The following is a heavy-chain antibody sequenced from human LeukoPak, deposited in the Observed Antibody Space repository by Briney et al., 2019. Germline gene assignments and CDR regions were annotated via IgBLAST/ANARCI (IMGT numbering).Heavy chain of an antibody. CDR1: GFAFSNHA. CDR3: ANEIRPNDY. Sequence: GGSLRLSCTASGFAFSNHAMSWVRQAPGKGLEGVSSISISGGTTYYADSVKGRFTISRENSKSTLYLQMNSLRADDTAVYYCANEIRPNDYWGQGTLVTVSS. V-gene: IGHV3-23*01. J-gene: IGHJ4*02. D-gene: IGHD4-17*01. CDR2: ISISGGTT.